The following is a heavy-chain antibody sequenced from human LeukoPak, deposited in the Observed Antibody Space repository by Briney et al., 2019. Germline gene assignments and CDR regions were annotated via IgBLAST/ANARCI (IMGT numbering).Heavy chain of an antibody. V-gene: IGHV4-30-4*01. J-gene: IGHJ6*02. Sequence: SETLSLTCTVSGGSISSGDYYWSWIRQPPGKGLEWIGYIYYSGSTYYNPSLKSRVTISVDTSKNQFSLKLSSVTAADTAVYYCARGFMVPARMDVWGQGTTVTVSS. CDR1: GGSISSGDYY. CDR2: IYYSGST. CDR3: ARGFMVPARMDV. D-gene: IGHD3-10*01.